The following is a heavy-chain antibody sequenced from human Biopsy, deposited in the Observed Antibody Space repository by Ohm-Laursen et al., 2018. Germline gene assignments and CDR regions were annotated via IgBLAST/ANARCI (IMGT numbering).Heavy chain of an antibody. V-gene: IGHV1-69*13. Sequence: SVKVSCKASGGAFTNYAINWVRQAPGHGLEWMGGIITVSETAGYAERFQGRVTITADVTTTTAYMDLGGLRSEDTAVYYCVAYPSSGFFENNDDFAMDVWGQGTTVIVSS. CDR2: IITVSETA. CDR3: VAYPSSGFFENNDDFAMDV. CDR1: GGAFTNYA. J-gene: IGHJ6*02. D-gene: IGHD6-19*01.